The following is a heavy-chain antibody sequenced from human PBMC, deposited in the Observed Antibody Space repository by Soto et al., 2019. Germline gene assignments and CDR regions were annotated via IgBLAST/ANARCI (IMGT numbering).Heavy chain of an antibody. CDR3: DILTGYYAYDY. V-gene: IGHV1-3*01. Sequence: ASVKVSCKASGYTSTNYGMHWVRQAPGQRLEWMGWINAGSGNTKYSQKFQGRITITRDTSASTVYMDPVDTATYYCAHSFYDILTGYYAYDYWGQGTLVTVSS. CDR1: GYTSTNYG. CDR2: INAGSGNT. D-gene: IGHD3-9*01. J-gene: IGHJ4*02.